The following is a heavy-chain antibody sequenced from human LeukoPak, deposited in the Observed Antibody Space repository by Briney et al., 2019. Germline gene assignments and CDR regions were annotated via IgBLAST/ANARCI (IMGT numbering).Heavy chain of an antibody. D-gene: IGHD4-23*01. J-gene: IGHJ4*02. CDR3: ASRLNGGPPPK. CDR2: ISSSGSTI. CDR1: GFTFSDYY. Sequence: GGSLRLSCAASGFTFSDYYMSWIRQAPGKGLEWVSYISSSGSTIYYADSVKGRFAISRDNAKNSLYLQMNSLRAEDTAVYYCASRLNGGPPPKWGQGTLVTVSS. V-gene: IGHV3-11*01.